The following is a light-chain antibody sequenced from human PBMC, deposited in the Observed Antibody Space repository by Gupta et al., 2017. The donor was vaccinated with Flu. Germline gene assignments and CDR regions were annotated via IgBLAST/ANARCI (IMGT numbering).Light chain of an antibody. CDR1: SSDIGGYDY. CDR2: EVN. CDR3: NSYAGSNIYV. Sequence: QSALTQPPSASGSPGQSVTISCTGTSSDIGGYDYVSWYQQHQGKAPKLMIYEVNKRPSGVPDRFSGSKSGNTASLTVSGLQADDEADYYCNSYAGSNIYVFGTGTKVTVL. J-gene: IGLJ1*01. V-gene: IGLV2-8*01.